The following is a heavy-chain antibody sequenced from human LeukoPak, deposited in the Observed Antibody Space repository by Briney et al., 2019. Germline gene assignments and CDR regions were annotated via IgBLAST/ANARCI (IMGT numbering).Heavy chain of an antibody. J-gene: IGHJ4*02. CDR1: GDSVSSNSAA. CDR3: ARLPLGYCSSTSCYTYFDY. Sequence: SQTLSLTCAISGDSVSSNSAAWNWIRQSPSRGLEWLGRTYYRSKWYNDYAVSVKSRITINPDTSKNQFSPQLNSVTPEDTAVYYCARLPLGYCSSTSCYTYFDYWGQGTLVTVSS. D-gene: IGHD2-2*02. CDR2: TYYRSKWYN. V-gene: IGHV6-1*01.